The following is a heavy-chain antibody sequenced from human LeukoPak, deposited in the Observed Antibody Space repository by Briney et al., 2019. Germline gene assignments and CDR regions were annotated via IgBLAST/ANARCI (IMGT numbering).Heavy chain of an antibody. J-gene: IGHJ4*02. D-gene: IGHD3-3*01. V-gene: IGHV3-23*01. CDR1: GFTFSSYA. Sequence: GGSLRLSCAASGFTFSSYAMSWVRQAPGKGLEWVSAISGSGGSTYYADSVKGRFTISRDNSKNTLYLQMNSLSAEDTAVYYCAKSQYDFWSGYSDFDYWGQGTLVTVSS. CDR3: AKSQYDFWSGYSDFDY. CDR2: ISGSGGST.